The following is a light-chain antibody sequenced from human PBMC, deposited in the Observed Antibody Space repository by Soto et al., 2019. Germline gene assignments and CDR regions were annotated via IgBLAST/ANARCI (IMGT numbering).Light chain of an antibody. CDR2: GAS. Sequence: EIVLTQSPGTLSLYPGERATLSCRASQSVSRSYLAWYQQKPGQAPRLLIYGASSRATGIPDRFSGSGSGTDFTLTISRLEPEDFAVYYCQQYGSSPQVYTFGQGTKLEIK. CDR3: QQYGSSPQVYT. CDR1: QSVSRSY. V-gene: IGKV3-20*01. J-gene: IGKJ2*01.